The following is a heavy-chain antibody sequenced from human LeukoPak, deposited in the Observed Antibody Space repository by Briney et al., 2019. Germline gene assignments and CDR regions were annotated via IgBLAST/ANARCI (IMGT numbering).Heavy chain of an antibody. V-gene: IGHV3-21*01. J-gene: IGHJ6*02. CDR1: GFTLSSYT. CDR3: ARIIGDQTYYYYYGMDV. CDR2: ITSSSYK. D-gene: IGHD7-27*01. Sequence: GGSLRLSCAASGFTLSSYTVNWVRQAPGKGLEWVSSITSSSYKYYVDSVKGRFTISRDNAKNSLYLEMNSLRAEDTAVYYCARIIGDQTYYYYYGMDVWGQGTTVTVSS.